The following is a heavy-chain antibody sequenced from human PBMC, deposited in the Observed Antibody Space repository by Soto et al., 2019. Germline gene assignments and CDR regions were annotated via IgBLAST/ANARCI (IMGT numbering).Heavy chain of an antibody. CDR2: IYWDGDK. CDR1: GFSLSSNGEG. CDR3: GHWGVTLVQGDRGPTFDI. Sequence: SGPTPVYHTQTLTLTCTVSGFSLSSNGEGVGWVRQPPGEALEWLGLIYWDGDKRYSPSLKSRLTITKDTSKNQVVLTMINMDPVDTATYYCGHWGVTLVQGDRGPTFDIWGQGTTVTVSS. V-gene: IGHV2-5*02. D-gene: IGHD3-10*01. J-gene: IGHJ3*02.